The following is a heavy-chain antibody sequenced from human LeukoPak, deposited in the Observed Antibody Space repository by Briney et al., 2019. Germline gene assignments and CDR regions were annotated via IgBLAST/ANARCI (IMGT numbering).Heavy chain of an antibody. D-gene: IGHD3-16*01. V-gene: IGHV3-11*01. J-gene: IGHJ6*02. CDR2: ISTSGSAV. CDR1: GFTFSDYY. Sequence: PGGSLRLSCAASGFTFSDYYMAWIRQAPGKGLEWISYISTSGSAVYYADSVKGRFTMSRDNAKNSLYLQMNSLRAEDTAVYYCARRAPFYYNWRSPTHDYGMDVWGQGTTVTVSS. CDR3: ARRAPFYYNWRSPTHDYGMDV.